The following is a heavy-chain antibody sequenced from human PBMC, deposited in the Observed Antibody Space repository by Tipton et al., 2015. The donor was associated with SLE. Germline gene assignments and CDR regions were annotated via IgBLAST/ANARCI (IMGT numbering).Heavy chain of an antibody. CDR1: GFTFRDYY. D-gene: IGHD1-26*01. V-gene: IGHV3-11*01. J-gene: IGHJ2*01. CDR3: ARGLEVGTTGYFDL. CDR2: ISRCGNSI. Sequence: SLRLSCAASGFTFRDYYMSWIRQAPGKGLEWVSYISRCGNSIYYADSVKGRFTISRDNAKNSLYLQMNSLRAEDTAVYYCARGLEVGTTGYFDLWGRGTLVTVSS.